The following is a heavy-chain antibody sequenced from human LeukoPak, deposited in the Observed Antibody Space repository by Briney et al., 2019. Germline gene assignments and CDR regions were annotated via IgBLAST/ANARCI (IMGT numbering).Heavy chain of an antibody. CDR1: GFTFSNYA. Sequence: PGGSLRLSCAASGFTFSNYAMSWVRQAPGKGLEWVSAVSGRDTSTYYTDSAKGRFTISRDNSKNTLYLQMNSLSAEDTAIYYCAKWGDYDVLTGYYDSDYWGQGTLVTVSS. CDR2: VSGRDTST. D-gene: IGHD3-9*01. V-gene: IGHV3-23*01. CDR3: AKWGDYDVLTGYYDSDY. J-gene: IGHJ4*02.